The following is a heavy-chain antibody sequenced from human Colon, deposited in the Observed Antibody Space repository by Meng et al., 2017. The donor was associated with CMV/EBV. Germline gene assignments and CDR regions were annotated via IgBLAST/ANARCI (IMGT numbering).Heavy chain of an antibody. CDR3: TRGSEDHDGFDI. CDR1: GFTFSSYW. Sequence: GESLKISCAASGFTFSSYWMHWVRQAPGKGLVWVSRINSDGSSTSYADSVKGRFTISRDNAKNTLYLQMNSLRAEDTAVYYCTRGSEDHDGFDIWGHGTMVTVSS. J-gene: IGHJ3*02. CDR2: INSDGSST. V-gene: IGHV3-74*01.